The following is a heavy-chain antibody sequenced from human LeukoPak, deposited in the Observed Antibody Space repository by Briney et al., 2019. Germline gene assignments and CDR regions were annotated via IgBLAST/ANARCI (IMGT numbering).Heavy chain of an antibody. CDR2: INPSGGST. J-gene: IGHJ3*02. D-gene: IGHD2-15*01. CDR3: ARPQGASAQYCSGGSCPSGDAFDI. Sequence: GASVKVSCKASGYTFTSYYMHWVRQAPGQGLEWMGIINPSGGSTSYAQKFQGRVTMTRDMSTSTVYMELSSLRSEDTAVYYCARPQGASAQYCSGGSCPSGDAFDIWGQGTMVTVSS. CDR1: GYTFTSYY. V-gene: IGHV1-46*01.